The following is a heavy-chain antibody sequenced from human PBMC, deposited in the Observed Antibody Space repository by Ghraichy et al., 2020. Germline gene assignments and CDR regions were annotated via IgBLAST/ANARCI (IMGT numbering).Heavy chain of an antibody. J-gene: IGHJ4*02. CDR2: IKQDGSEK. CDR3: ARDLSYYDSGKNY. D-gene: IGHD3-10*01. CDR1: GFTLSSYW. V-gene: IGHV3-7*03. Sequence: GGSLRLSCAASGFTLSSYWMSWVRQAPGKGLEWVANIKQDGSEKYYVDSVKGRFTISRDNSKNSLYLQMNSLRAEDTAVYYCARDLSYYDSGKNYCGQGTLFTVSS.